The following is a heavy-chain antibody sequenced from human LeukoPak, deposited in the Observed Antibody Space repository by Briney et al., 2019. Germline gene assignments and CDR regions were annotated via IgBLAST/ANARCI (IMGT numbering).Heavy chain of an antibody. D-gene: IGHD4-17*01. CDR3: AKAHYGDYAYYFDY. J-gene: IGHJ4*02. Sequence: PGGSLRLSCAASGFTFDDYAMHWVRQAPGKGLEWVSRISWNSGSIGYADSVKGRFTISRDNAKNSLYLQMNSLRAEDTAMYYCAKAHYGDYAYYFDYWGQGTLVTVSS. V-gene: IGHV3-9*01. CDR2: ISWNSGSI. CDR1: GFTFDDYA.